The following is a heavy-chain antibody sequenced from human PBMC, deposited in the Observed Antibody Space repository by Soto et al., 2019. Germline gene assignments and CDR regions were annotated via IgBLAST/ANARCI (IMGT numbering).Heavy chain of an antibody. J-gene: IGHJ3*01. CDR1: GYTFTDYY. V-gene: IGHV1-2*02. D-gene: IGHD1-26*01. CDR3: ARDHVGGMSSFDV. CDR2: TNSNNGDS. Sequence: ASVKVSCKASGYTFTDYYIHWVRQAPGQGLECMGWTNSNNGDSDYAQKFRGRVTMTRDTSISTAYMELTRLTSDDTAVYYYARDHVGGMSSFDVWGQGTMVTVSS.